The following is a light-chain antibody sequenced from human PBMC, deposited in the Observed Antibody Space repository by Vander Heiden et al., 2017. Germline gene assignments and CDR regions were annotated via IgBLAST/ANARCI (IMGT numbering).Light chain of an antibody. J-gene: IGKJ2*02. Sequence: IVMTQSPDSLAETLGARATINSNVSQSVSHSSNNKNYLAWYQQKPGQPPKLLIYGASTRESGVPDRFSGSGSGTDFTLAISSLQAEDVAVYYCQQSFTTPRTFGQGTKLEIK. CDR3: QQSFTTPRT. CDR2: GAS. V-gene: IGKV4-1*01. CDR1: QSVSHSSNNKNY.